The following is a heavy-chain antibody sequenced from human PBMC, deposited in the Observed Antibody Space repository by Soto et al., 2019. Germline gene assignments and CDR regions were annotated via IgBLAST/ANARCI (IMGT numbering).Heavy chain of an antibody. D-gene: IGHD5-12*01. V-gene: IGHV3-9*01. CDR3: AKAPYTTISYYYMDV. CDR2: INWNSNNI. CDR1: GFTFDDYA. Sequence: EVQLVESGGGLVQPGRSLRLSCAASGFTFDDYAMHWVRQAPGKGLEWVSGINWNSNNIGYADSVKGRFTISRDNAKNYLYLQMNSLRAEDTALYYCAKAPYTTISYYYMDVWGKGTTVTVSS. J-gene: IGHJ6*03.